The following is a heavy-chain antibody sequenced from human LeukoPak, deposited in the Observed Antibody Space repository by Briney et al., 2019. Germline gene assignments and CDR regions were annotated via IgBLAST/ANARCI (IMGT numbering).Heavy chain of an antibody. D-gene: IGHD1-26*01. CDR3: ARRELLLY. Sequence: PGGSLRLSCAASGFTFSSFWMHWVRQAPGKGLEWVAVISYDGSNKYYADSVKGRFTISRDNSKNTLYLQMNSLRAEDTAVYYCARRELLLYWGQGTLVTVSS. CDR2: ISYDGSNK. CDR1: GFTFSSFW. J-gene: IGHJ4*02. V-gene: IGHV3-30-3*01.